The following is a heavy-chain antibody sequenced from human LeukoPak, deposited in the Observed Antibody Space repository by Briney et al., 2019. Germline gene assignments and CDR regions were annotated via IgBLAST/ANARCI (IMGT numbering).Heavy chain of an antibody. Sequence: GGSLRLSCAASGFTFSSYAMHWVRQAPGKGLGWVAVMSYDGSNKYYADSVKGRFTISRDNSKNTLYLQMNSLRAEDTAVYYCARDSERYYDFWGGPLDAFDIWGQGTMVTVSS. J-gene: IGHJ3*02. D-gene: IGHD3-3*01. CDR2: MSYDGSNK. CDR3: ARDSERYYDFWGGPLDAFDI. V-gene: IGHV3-30-3*01. CDR1: GFTFSSYA.